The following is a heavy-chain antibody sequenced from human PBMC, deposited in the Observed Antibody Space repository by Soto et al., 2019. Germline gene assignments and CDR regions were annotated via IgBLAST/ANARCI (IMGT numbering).Heavy chain of an antibody. V-gene: IGHV4-39*01. CDR1: GDSLCSSTYY. J-gene: IGHJ4*02. D-gene: IGHD6-6*01. CDR3: ASSSPFHY. CDR2: IYYSGNT. Sequence: PSETPSLTCTVSGDSLCSSTYYWSWIRQPPGRGPEWIGSIYYSGNTYYKPSLKSRVSISIDTSRNQFSLKLTSVTAADTGVYYCASSSPFHYWGPGILVTVSS.